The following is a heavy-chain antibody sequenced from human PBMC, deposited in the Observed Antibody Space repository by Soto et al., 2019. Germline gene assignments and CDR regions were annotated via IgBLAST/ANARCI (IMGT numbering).Heavy chain of an antibody. CDR2: ISAYNGNT. J-gene: IGHJ4*02. D-gene: IGHD2-2*01. V-gene: IGHV1-18*01. Sequence: GASVKGSCKASGYTFTSYGISWLRQAPGQGLEWMGWISAYNGNTNYAQKLQGRVTMTTDTSTSTAYMELRSLRSDDTAVYYCARERSSTSCSDYCGQGTLVTVSS. CDR1: GYTFTSYG. CDR3: ARERSSTSCSDY.